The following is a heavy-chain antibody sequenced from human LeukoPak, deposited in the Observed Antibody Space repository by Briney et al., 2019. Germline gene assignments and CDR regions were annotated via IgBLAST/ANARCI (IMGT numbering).Heavy chain of an antibody. CDR3: ARSSGGGYYYYGMDV. CDR1: GYTLTELS. CDR2: FDPEDGET. Sequence: ASVKVSCKVSGYTLTELSMHWVRQARGKGLAWMGGFDPEDGETIYAQKFQGRVTMTEDTSTDTAHMERSSLRSDHTAVYYWARSSGGGYYYYGMDVWGQGTTVTVSS. D-gene: IGHD1-26*01. J-gene: IGHJ6*02. V-gene: IGHV1-24*01.